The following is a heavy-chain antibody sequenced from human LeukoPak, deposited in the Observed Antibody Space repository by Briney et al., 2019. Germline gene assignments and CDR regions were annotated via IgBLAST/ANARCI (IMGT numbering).Heavy chain of an antibody. CDR1: GGSLSNYY. CDR3: ARDPEFDGGHGFDH. Sequence: PSETLSLTCSVSGGSLSNYYWNWIRQPPGKGLEWIGQIYYSGCTKYNPSLQSRVTISVDTSKTQFSLKLSSVTAADTAVYYCARDPEFDGGHGFDHWGQGTLVTVSS. D-gene: IGHD4-23*01. J-gene: IGHJ4*02. CDR2: IYYSGCT. V-gene: IGHV4-59*01.